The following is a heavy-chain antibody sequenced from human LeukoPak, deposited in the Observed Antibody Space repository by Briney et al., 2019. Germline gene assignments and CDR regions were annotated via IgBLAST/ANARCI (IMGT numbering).Heavy chain of an antibody. CDR3: ARARGYSGYHPIDY. CDR1: GYTFTSYF. Sequence: ASVKVSCKASGYTFTSYFMHWVRQAPGQGLEWMGTIDPNDGSTSDAQNFQGRVTMTRDTSTSTVYMELSSLRSEDTAVYYCARARGYSGYHPIDYWGQGTLVTVSS. D-gene: IGHD5-12*01. V-gene: IGHV1-46*01. CDR2: IDPNDGST. J-gene: IGHJ4*02.